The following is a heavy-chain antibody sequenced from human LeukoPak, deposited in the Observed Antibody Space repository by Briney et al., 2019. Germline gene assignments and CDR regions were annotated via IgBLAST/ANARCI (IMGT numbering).Heavy chain of an antibody. CDR1: GFTFSSYW. CDR3: ARGGSGSGWMYYFDY. D-gene: IGHD6-19*01. J-gene: IGHJ4*02. CDR2: IKQDGSEK. V-gene: IGHV3-7*05. Sequence: GGSLRLSCAASGFTFSSYWMSWVRQAPGKGLEWVANIKQDGSEKYYVDSVKGRFTISRDNAKNSLYLQMNSLRAEDTAVYYCARGGSGSGWMYYFDYWGQGTLVTVSS.